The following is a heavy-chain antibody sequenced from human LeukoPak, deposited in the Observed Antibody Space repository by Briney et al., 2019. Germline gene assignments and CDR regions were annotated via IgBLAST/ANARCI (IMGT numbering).Heavy chain of an antibody. J-gene: IGHJ3*02. CDR1: GFTFSSYA. D-gene: IGHD2-2*01. CDR3: ARVGVVPAAIGAFDI. V-gene: IGHV3-64*01. CDR2: ISSNGGST. Sequence: TGGSLRLSCAASGFTFSSYAMHWVRQAPGKGLEYVSAISSNGGSTYYANSVKGRFTISRDNSKNTLYLQMGSLRAEDMAVYYCARVGVVPAAIGAFDIWGQGTMVTVSS.